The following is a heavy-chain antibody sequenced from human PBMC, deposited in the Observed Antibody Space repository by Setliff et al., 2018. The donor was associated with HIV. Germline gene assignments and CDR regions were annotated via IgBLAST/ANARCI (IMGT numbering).Heavy chain of an antibody. J-gene: IGHJ4*02. CDR1: GFTLRSYA. CDR3: TKDHLSGWASDC. Sequence: GGSLRLSCEASGFTLRSYAMYWVRQAPGKGLEWISYITRRADETHYADSVKGRFSISRDTAKNSLYLQMNSLRPEDTALYYCTKDHLSGWASDCWGQGTLVTVSS. CDR2: ITRRADET. D-gene: IGHD6-19*01. V-gene: IGHV3-21*05.